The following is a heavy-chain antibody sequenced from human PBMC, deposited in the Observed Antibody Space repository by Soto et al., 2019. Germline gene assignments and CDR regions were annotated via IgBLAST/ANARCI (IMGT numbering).Heavy chain of an antibody. CDR2: ISYDGSNK. CDR3: AREGSSSWVFYYYFGVDV. V-gene: IGHV3-33*01. J-gene: IGHJ6*02. CDR1: GFTFSSYG. D-gene: IGHD6-13*01. Sequence: VGSLRLSCAASGFTFSSYGMHWVRQAPGKGLEWVAVISYDGSNKYYADSVKGRFTISRDNSKNTLYLQMNSLRAEDTAVYYCAREGSSSWVFYYYFGVDVWGQGSTVTASS.